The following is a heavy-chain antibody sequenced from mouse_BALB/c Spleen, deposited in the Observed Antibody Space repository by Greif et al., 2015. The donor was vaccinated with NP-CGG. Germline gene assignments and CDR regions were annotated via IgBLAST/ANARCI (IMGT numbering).Heavy chain of an antibody. J-gene: IGHJ2*01. V-gene: IGHV1-82*01. CDR3: ALRHLDY. CDR1: GYAFSSSW. Sequence: QVQLKQSGPELVKPGASVKISCKASGYAFSSSWMNWVKQRPGQGLEWIGRIYPGDGDTNYNGKFKGKATLTADKSSSTAYMQLSSLTSVDSAVYFCALRHLDYWGQGTTLTVSS. D-gene: IGHD1-2*01. CDR2: IYPGDGDT.